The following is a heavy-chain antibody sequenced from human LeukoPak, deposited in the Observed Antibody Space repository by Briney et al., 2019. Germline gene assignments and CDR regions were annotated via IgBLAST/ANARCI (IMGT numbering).Heavy chain of an antibody. CDR1: GFTFSSYS. D-gene: IGHD3-16*01. CDR3: ARESRLGESFDY. Sequence: GSLRLSCAASGFTFSSYSMNWVRQPPGKGLEWIGEINHSGSTNYNPSLKSRVTISVDTSKNQFSLKLSSVTAADTAVYYCARESRLGESFDYWGQGTLVTVSS. CDR2: INHSGST. J-gene: IGHJ4*02. V-gene: IGHV4-34*01.